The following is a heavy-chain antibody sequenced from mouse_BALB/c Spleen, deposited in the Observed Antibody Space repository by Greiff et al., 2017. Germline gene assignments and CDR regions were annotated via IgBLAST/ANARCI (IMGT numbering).Heavy chain of an antibody. D-gene: IGHD3-2*01. CDR1: GFNIKDTY. J-gene: IGHJ4*01. CDR3: ALDSSGPYYYAMDY. Sequence: EVKVEESGAELVKPGASVKLSCTASGFNIKDTYMHWVKQRPEQGLEWIGRIDPANGNTKYDPKFQGKATITADTSSNTAYLQLSSLTSEDTAVYYCALDSSGPYYYAMDYWGQGTSVTVSS. CDR2: IDPANGNT. V-gene: IGHV14-3*02.